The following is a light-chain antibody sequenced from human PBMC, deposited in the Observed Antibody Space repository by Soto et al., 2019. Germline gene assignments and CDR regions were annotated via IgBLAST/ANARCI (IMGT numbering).Light chain of an antibody. V-gene: IGKV3-20*01. CDR3: QQYGRSVIT. Sequence: EFVLTQSPGTLSLSPGERATLSCRASQSVSSSYLAWYQQKPGQAPRLLIYDASSRATGIPDRFSGSGSGTDFTLTISRLEPEDFAVYYCQQYGRSVITFGPGTKVDAK. CDR1: QSVSSSY. CDR2: DAS. J-gene: IGKJ3*01.